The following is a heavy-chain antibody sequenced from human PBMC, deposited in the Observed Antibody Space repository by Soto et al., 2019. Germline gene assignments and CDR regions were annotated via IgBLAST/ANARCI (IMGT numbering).Heavy chain of an antibody. CDR1: GGSISSSYY. D-gene: IGHD1-26*01. J-gene: IGHJ5*02. V-gene: IGHV4-39*01. CDR2: IYYSGST. Sequence: SETLSLTCTVSGGSISSSYYWGWIRQPPGKGLEWIGSIYYSGSTYYNPSLKSRVTISVDTSKNQFSLKLSSVTAADTAVYYCARLDGSYPRWFDPWGQGTLVTVSS. CDR3: ARLDGSYPRWFDP.